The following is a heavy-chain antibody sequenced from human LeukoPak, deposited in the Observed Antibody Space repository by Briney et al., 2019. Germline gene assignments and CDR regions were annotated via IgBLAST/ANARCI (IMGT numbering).Heavy chain of an antibody. V-gene: IGHV4-30-4*08. Sequence: SETLSLTCTVSGGSISSGGYYWRWIRQPPGKGLEWIGYIYYSGSTYYNPSLKSRVTISVDTSKNQFSLKLSSVTAADTAVYYCARGNYDFWSGYYFGFDPWGQGTLVTVSS. D-gene: IGHD3-3*01. J-gene: IGHJ5*02. CDR1: GGSISSGGYY. CDR3: ARGNYDFWSGYYFGFDP. CDR2: IYYSGST.